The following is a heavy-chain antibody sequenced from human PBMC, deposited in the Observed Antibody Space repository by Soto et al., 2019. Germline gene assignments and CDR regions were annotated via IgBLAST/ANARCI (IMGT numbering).Heavy chain of an antibody. J-gene: IGHJ3*02. CDR2: ISSSGSTI. V-gene: IGHV3-48*03. CDR3: ARGREYSSDAFDI. D-gene: IGHD6-13*01. Sequence: XGSLRLSCAAFGFTFSSYEMNWVRQAPGKGLEWVSYISSSGSTIYYADSVKGRFTISRDNAKNSLYLQMNSLGAEDTAVYYCARGREYSSDAFDIWGQGPMVTVSS. CDR1: GFTFSSYE.